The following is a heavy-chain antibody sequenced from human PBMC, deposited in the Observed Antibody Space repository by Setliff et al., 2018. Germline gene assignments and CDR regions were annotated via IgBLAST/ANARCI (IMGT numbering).Heavy chain of an antibody. Sequence: SETLSLTCDVFSYSISTGYYWGWIRRPPGKGLEWIGYIHHSGITYYNPSLRSRVTLSVDTSKDQFSLRLTSVTAADTAVYYCARADSGYDGEYYFDYWGQGTLVTVSS. CDR2: IHHSGIT. D-gene: IGHD5-12*01. CDR3: ARADSGYDGEYYFDY. V-gene: IGHV4-38-2*01. CDR1: SYSISTGYY. J-gene: IGHJ4*02.